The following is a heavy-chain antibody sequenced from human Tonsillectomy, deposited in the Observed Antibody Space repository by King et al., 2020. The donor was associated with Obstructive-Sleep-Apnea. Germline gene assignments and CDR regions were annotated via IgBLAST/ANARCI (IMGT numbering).Heavy chain of an antibody. Sequence: VQLVESGGGVVQPGRSLRLSCAASGFTFSSYGMHWVRQAPGKGLEWVAAISYDGINTYYGDSVKGRFTISRDNSQTTWYLQMKSLRGEETAVYYCAKGRHDKVGGDNWLDPWGQGTLVTVSS. V-gene: IGHV3-30*18. J-gene: IGHJ5*02. CDR2: ISYDGINT. D-gene: IGHD3-22*01. CDR3: AKGRHDKVGGDNWLDP. CDR1: GFTFSSYG.